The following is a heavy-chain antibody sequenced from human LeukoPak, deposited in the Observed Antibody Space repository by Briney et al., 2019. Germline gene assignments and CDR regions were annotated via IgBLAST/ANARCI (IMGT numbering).Heavy chain of an antibody. J-gene: IGHJ4*02. CDR1: GFTFTSSA. CDR3: ARVHGPYYYDSSGYHLDY. Sequence: SVKVSCKASGFTFTSSAMQWVRQARGQRLEWIGWIVVGSGNTNYAQKFQERVTITRDMSTSTAYMELSSLRSEDTAVYYCARVHGPYYYDSSGYHLDYWGQGTLVTVSS. CDR2: IVVGSGNT. V-gene: IGHV1-58*02. D-gene: IGHD3-22*01.